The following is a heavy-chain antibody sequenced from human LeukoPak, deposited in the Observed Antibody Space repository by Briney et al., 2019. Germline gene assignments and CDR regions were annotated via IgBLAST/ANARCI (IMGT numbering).Heavy chain of an antibody. CDR3: AKGLSGWSPFDP. Sequence: HPGGSLRLSCAASGFTFSSYAMSWVRQAPGKGLEWVSAISGSGGSTYYADSVKGRFTISRDNSKNTRYLQMNSLRAEDTAVYYCAKGLSGWSPFDPWGQGTLVTVSS. V-gene: IGHV3-23*01. CDR2: ISGSGGST. D-gene: IGHD6-19*01. J-gene: IGHJ5*02. CDR1: GFTFSSYA.